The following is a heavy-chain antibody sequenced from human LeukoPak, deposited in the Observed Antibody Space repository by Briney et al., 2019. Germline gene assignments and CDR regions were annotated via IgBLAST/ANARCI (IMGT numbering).Heavy chain of an antibody. D-gene: IGHD2-15*01. Sequence: EASVKVSCKASGGTFSSYAISWVRQAPGQGLEWMGGIIPIFGTANYAQKFQGRVTITADESTSTAYMELSSLRSEDTAVYYCAFLVVAATDYFDYWGQGTLVTVSS. CDR3: AFLVVAATDYFDY. CDR1: GGTFSSYA. CDR2: IIPIFGTA. V-gene: IGHV1-69*13. J-gene: IGHJ4*02.